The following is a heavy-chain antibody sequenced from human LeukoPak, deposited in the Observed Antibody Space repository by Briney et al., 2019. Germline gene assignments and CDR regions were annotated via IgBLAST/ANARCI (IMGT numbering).Heavy chain of an antibody. V-gene: IGHV1-3*01. Sequence: ASVKVSCKASGYTFTSYAMHWVRQAPGQRLEWMGWINAGNGNTKYSQKFQGRVTITRDTSATTAYMELSSLRSEDTAVYYCARDPIRKHYGSGSYYKYSYYGMDV. J-gene: IGHJ6*01. CDR2: INAGNGNT. CDR3: ARDPIRKHYGSGSYYKYSYYGMDV. D-gene: IGHD3-10*01. CDR1: GYTFTSYA.